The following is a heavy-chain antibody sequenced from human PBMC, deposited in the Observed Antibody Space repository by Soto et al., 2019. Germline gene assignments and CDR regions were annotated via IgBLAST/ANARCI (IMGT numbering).Heavy chain of an antibody. Sequence: GESLRLSCAASGFTVSSNYMSWVRQAPGKGLEWVSVIYSGGSTYYADSVKGRFTISRHNSKNTLYLQMNSLRAEDTAVYYCARSEYCSSTSCPPGAFDIWGQGTMVTVSS. V-gene: IGHV3-66*01. J-gene: IGHJ3*02. CDR3: ARSEYCSSTSCPPGAFDI. CDR2: IYSGGST. CDR1: GFTVSSNY. D-gene: IGHD2-2*01.